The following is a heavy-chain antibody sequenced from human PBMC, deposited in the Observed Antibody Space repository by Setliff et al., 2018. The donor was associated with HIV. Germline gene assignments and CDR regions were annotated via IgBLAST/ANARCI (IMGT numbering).Heavy chain of an antibody. CDR3: TRDLPGYSSTWYDY. V-gene: IGHV3-49*04. J-gene: IGHJ4*02. CDR1: GFRFDDYG. D-gene: IGHD6-13*01. Sequence: PGGSLRLSCAASGFRFDDYGMSWVRQAPGKGLEWVGFIRSKAYGGTTEYVASVKGRFTISRDDSKTIAYLQMNSLKSEDTAVYYCTRDLPGYSSTWYDYWGQGTLVTVSS. CDR2: IRSKAYGGTT.